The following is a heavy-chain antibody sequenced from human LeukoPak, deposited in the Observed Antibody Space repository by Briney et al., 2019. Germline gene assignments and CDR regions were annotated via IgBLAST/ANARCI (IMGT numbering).Heavy chain of an antibody. J-gene: IGHJ4*02. Sequence: PSETLSLTCTVSGGSISSSSYYWGWIRQPPGKGLEWIGSIYYSGSTYYNPSLKSRVTISVDTSKNQFSRKLSSVTAADTAVYYCARGPGLEQVDYWGQGTLVTVSS. CDR2: IYYSGST. CDR3: ARGPGLEQVDY. CDR1: GGSISSSSYY. V-gene: IGHV4-39*01.